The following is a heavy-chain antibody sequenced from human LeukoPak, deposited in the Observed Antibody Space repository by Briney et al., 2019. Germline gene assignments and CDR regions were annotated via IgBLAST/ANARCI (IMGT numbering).Heavy chain of an antibody. CDR3: ARALRAVRGYYFDY. D-gene: IGHD3-10*01. CDR1: GFTLSSYN. J-gene: IGHJ4*02. V-gene: IGHV3-48*03. Sequence: GGSLRLSCADSGFTLSSYNMNWVRLAPGKGLEWVSYISSSGSTKYYADSVKGRFTISRDNAKNSLYLQMNSLRAEDTAVYYCARALRAVRGYYFDYWGQGTLVTVSS. CDR2: ISSSGSTK.